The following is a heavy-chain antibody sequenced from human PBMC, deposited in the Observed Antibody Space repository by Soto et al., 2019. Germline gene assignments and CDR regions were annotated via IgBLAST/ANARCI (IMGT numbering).Heavy chain of an antibody. D-gene: IGHD3-22*01. V-gene: IGHV4-61*01. CDR1: GGSVSSGSYY. Sequence: SETLSLTCTVSGGSVSSGSYYWSWIRQPPGKGLEWIGYIYYSGSTNYNPSLKSRVTISVDTSKNQFSLKLSSVTAADAAVYYCARDAGPLYYYDSSGLYFDYWGQGTLVTVSS. J-gene: IGHJ4*02. CDR3: ARDAGPLYYYDSSGLYFDY. CDR2: IYYSGST.